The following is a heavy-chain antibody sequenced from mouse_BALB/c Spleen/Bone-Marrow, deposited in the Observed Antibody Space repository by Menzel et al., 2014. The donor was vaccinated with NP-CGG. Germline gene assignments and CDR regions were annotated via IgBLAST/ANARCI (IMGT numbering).Heavy chain of an antibody. D-gene: IGHD1-2*01. V-gene: IGHV14-3*02. CDR1: CFNIEDTY. CDR3: AEITTAAYYVMDY. Sequence: EVQLQQSGAELVKPGASVKLSCTASCFNIEDTYMHWVKQRPEQGLEWIGRIDPANGNTKYDPKFQGKATITADTSSNTAYLQLSSLTSEDTAVYYCAEITTAAYYVMDYWGQGTSVTVSS. J-gene: IGHJ4*01. CDR2: IDPANGNT.